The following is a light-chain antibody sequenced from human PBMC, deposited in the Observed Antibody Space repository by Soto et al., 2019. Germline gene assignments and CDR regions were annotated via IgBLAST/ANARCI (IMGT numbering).Light chain of an antibody. CDR1: QSVDNK. V-gene: IGKV3-15*01. Sequence: EIPMTQSPATLSVSPGERATLSCRASQSVDNKLAWYQQKPGQAPRLLIYGASIRATGIPARFSGSVSGTEFTLTISSLQSEDLAAYYCQQYSDWPLTFGGGTTVEIK. CDR3: QQYSDWPLT. J-gene: IGKJ4*01. CDR2: GAS.